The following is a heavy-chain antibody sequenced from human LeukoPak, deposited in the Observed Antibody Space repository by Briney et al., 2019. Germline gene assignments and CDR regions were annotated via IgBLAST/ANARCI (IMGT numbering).Heavy chain of an antibody. J-gene: IGHJ6*03. Sequence: PGGSLRLSCAASGFTFSSYAMSWVRRAPGKGLEWVSAISGSGGSTYYADSVKGRFTISRDNSKNTLYLQMNSLRAEDTAVYYCAKVWDSYVYYYYYMDVWGTGTTVTVSS. V-gene: IGHV3-23*01. CDR1: GFTFSSYA. D-gene: IGHD5-18*01. CDR2: ISGSGGST. CDR3: AKVWDSYVYYYYYMDV.